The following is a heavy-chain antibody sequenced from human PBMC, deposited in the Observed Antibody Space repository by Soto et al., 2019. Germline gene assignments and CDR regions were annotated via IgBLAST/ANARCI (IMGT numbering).Heavy chain of an antibody. CDR2: ISYDGLEA. J-gene: IGHJ5*02. D-gene: IGHD3-10*01. Sequence: GGSLRLSFGASGFTFSSYAMHWVRQAPGKGLELVAGISYDGLEAYYADSMKGRFTISRENTKNTLYLQVYSLRGGDTRFYSCAKGPRPGIRPPRAKWFDPWGQGTRVTVSS. CDR3: AKGPRPGIRPPRAKWFDP. CDR1: GFTFSSYA. V-gene: IGHV3-30*18.